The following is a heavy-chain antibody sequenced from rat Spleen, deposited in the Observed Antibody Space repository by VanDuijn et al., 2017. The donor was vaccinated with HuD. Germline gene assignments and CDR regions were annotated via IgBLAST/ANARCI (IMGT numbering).Heavy chain of an antibody. CDR1: GFTFSSFA. CDR3: ARRFDFDY. V-gene: IGHV5-46*01. CDR2: ITETGGST. D-gene: IGHD4-3*01. Sequence: EVHLVESGGGLVQPGRSMKLSCAASGFTFSSFAMAWVRQAPKAGLEWVASITETGGSTYYPDSVKGRFTISRDNAKSTLYLQMDSLRSADTATYYCARRFDFDYWGQGVMVTVSS. J-gene: IGHJ2*01.